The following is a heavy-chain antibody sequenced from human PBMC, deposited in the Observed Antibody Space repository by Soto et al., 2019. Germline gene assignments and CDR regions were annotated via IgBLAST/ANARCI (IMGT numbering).Heavy chain of an antibody. J-gene: IGHJ4*02. CDR2: IDYRGNP. CDR3: ARRYKGSYFSAPSPFDL. Sequence: SEPLSLTCTVSGAPISSSDCFWGCIRQAPGKGPEWSGPIDYRGNPYHIPSLLRRVTISMDTSKNHFSLKLSFATAADTAGCYCARRYKGSYFSAPSPFDLGGRGTRDTV. V-gene: IGHV4-39*02. CDR1: GAPISSSDCF. D-gene: IGHD1-26*01.